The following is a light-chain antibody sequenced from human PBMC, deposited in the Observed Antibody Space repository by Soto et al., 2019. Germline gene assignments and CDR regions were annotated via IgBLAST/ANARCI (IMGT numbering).Light chain of an antibody. V-gene: IGLV2-23*01. J-gene: IGLJ1*01. CDR1: SGDVGSYNL. CDR3: CSYARSSTYV. Sequence: QSAPTQPASVSGSPGQSITISCTGTSGDVGSYNLVSWYQQHPGKAPKLMIYEGSKRPSGVSNRFSGSKSGSTASLTISGLQAEDEADYYCCSYARSSTYVFGSGTKLTVL. CDR2: EGS.